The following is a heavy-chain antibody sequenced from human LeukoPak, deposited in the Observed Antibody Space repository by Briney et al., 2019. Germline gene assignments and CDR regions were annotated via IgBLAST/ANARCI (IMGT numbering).Heavy chain of an antibody. CDR3: ARAPHFFDTSGSRYYFDY. J-gene: IGHJ4*02. D-gene: IGHD3-22*01. CDR2: IYYSGNT. Sequence: SETLSLTCTVSGGSISSSTYYWGWIRQPPGKGLEWIGSIYYSGNTYYSPSLMSRVTISVDTSKNQFSLNLSSVTAADTAVYYCARAPHFFDTSGSRYYFDYWGQGALVTVSS. V-gene: IGHV4-39*07. CDR1: GGSISSSTYY.